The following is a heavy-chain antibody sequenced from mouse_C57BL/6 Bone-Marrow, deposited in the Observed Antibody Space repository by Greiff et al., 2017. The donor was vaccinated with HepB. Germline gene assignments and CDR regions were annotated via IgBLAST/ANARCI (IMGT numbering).Heavy chain of an antibody. J-gene: IGHJ1*03. CDR3: ARSPAYYYGSPLYFDV. CDR1: GYAFSSSW. CDR2: IYPGDGDT. D-gene: IGHD1-1*01. Sequence: VKLQESGPELVKPGASVKISCKASGYAFSSSWMNWVKQRPGKGLEWIGRIYPGDGDTNYNGKFKGKATLTADKSSSTAYMQLSSLTSEDSAVYFCARSPAYYYGSPLYFDVWGTGTTVTVSS. V-gene: IGHV1-82*01.